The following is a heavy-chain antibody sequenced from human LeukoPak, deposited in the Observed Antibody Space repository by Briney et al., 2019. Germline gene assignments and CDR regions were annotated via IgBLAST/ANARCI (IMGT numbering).Heavy chain of an antibody. V-gene: IGHV4-34*01. J-gene: IGHJ4*02. Sequence: SETLSLTCAVYGGSFSGYYWSWIRQPPGKGLEWIGEINRSGSTNYNPSLKSRVTISVDTSKNQFSLKLSSVTAADTAVYYCARDRGSGIDYWGQGTLVTVSS. D-gene: IGHD3-10*01. CDR3: ARDRGSGIDY. CDR1: GGSFSGYY. CDR2: INRSGST.